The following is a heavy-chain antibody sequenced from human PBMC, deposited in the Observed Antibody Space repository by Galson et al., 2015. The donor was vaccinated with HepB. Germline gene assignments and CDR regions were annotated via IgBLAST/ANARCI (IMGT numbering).Heavy chain of an antibody. CDR3: ARGAGVSGTGRGSDL. D-gene: IGHD6-19*01. CDR2: ISGYNGHT. V-gene: IGHV1-18*04. J-gene: IGHJ5*02. Sequence: SVKVSCKGSGYRFTTYGITWVRQAPGQGLEWMGWISGYNGHTNYAENFQDRVTMTIETSTDTAYLEVRTLRFDDTAIYYCARGAGVSGTGRGSDLWGQGSLVTVSS. CDR1: GYRFTTYG.